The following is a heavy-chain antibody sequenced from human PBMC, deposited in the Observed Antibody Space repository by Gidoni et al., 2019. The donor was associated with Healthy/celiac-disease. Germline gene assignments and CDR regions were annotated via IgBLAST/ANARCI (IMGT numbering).Heavy chain of an antibody. V-gene: IGHV4-59*01. CDR3: AGGCGGDCLIQRRTYNWFDP. CDR1: GCSISSYS. J-gene: IGHJ5*02. CDR2: IYYSGRT. Sequence: QVQLQESGPGLVQPSETLSLTCTVSGCSISSYSWSWIRQPPGKGLEWIGYIYYSGRTNYNPSLKSRVTISVDTSKNQFSLKLSSVTAADTAVYYCAGGCGGDCLIQRRTYNWFDPWGQGTLVTVSS. D-gene: IGHD2-21*02.